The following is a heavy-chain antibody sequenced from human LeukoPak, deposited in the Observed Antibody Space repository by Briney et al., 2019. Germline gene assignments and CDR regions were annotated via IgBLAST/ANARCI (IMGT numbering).Heavy chain of an antibody. D-gene: IGHD2-21*02. CDR1: GFTFSSYS. J-gene: IGHJ4*02. CDR2: ITSSSSYI. V-gene: IGHV3-21*01. CDR3: ARDVCGGDCRPYYFDY. Sequence: GGSLRLSCAASGFTFSSYSMNWVRQAPGKGLEWVSSITSSSSYIYYAGSMKGRFTISRDNAKNSLYLQMNSLRAEDTALYYCARDVCGGDCRPYYFDYWGLGTLVTVSS.